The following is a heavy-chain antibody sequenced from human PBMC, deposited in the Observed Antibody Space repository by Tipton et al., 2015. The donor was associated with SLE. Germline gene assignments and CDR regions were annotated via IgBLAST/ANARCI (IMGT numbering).Heavy chain of an antibody. V-gene: IGHV3-7*01. Sequence: SLRLSCSASAFSITSYWMTWVRQAPGKGLEGLANIKEDGSDKNYVDSVKGRLTVSRDNAKNALYLQMSSLTAEDTAMYFCARETTSGAFDIWGQGTLVTVSS. CDR2: IKEDGSDK. D-gene: IGHD4-11*01. J-gene: IGHJ3*02. CDR3: ARETTSGAFDI. CDR1: AFSITSYW.